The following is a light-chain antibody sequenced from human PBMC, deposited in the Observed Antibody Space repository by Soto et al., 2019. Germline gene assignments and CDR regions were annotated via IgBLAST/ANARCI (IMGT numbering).Light chain of an antibody. CDR2: DAS. Sequence: DIVLTQSPATLSVSPGERATLSCRASQSVSSYLAWYQQKPGQAPRLLIYDASNRATGIPARFSGSGSGTDFTLTISSLEPEDFAVYYCQQRSNWPTFGQGTKVDIK. V-gene: IGKV3-11*01. CDR3: QQRSNWPT. J-gene: IGKJ1*01. CDR1: QSVSSY.